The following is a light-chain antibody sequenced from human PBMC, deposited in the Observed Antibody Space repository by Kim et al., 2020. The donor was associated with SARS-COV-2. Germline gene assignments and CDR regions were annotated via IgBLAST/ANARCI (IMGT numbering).Light chain of an antibody. J-gene: IGKJ2*02. CDR1: QSISSNS. Sequence: LSPVERATLSCRASQSISSNSLSWYQQKPGQAPRLVIFDASTRASGIPDRFSGSGSGTDFTLTISRLEPEDFAVYYCQQYDSSPCTFGQGTKLEI. CDR3: QQYDSSPCT. V-gene: IGKV3-20*01. CDR2: DAS.